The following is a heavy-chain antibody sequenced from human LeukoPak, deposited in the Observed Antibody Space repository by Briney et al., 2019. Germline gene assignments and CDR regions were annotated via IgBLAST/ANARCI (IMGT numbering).Heavy chain of an antibody. CDR3: ARLRPAYCGGDCYRFYGMDV. CDR2: INHSGST. D-gene: IGHD2-21*02. J-gene: IGHJ6*02. CDR1: GGSFSGYY. Sequence: SETLSLTCAVYGGSFSGYYWSWIRQPPGKGLEWIGEINHSGSTNYNPSLKSRVIISVDTSKNQFSLELSSVTAADTAVYYCARLRPAYCGGDCYRFYGMDVWGQGTTVTVSS. V-gene: IGHV4-34*01.